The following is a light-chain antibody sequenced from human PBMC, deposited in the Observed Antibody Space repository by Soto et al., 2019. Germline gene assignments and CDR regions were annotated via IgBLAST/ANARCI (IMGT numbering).Light chain of an antibody. CDR2: GAS. Sequence: VLTQSPATLSLSPGERATLSCRASQSVSSQLAWYQQKPGQAPRLFIYGASKRATGVPGRFSGSGSGTDFTLTISSLEPDDVAVYYCQQRSSWPTFGQGTRVEIK. CDR3: QQRSSWPT. CDR1: QSVSSQ. V-gene: IGKV3-11*01. J-gene: IGKJ1*01.